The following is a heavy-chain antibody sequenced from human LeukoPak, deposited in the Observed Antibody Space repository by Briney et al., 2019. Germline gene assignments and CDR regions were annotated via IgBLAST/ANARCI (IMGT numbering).Heavy chain of an antibody. CDR1: GGSISSSSYY. Sequence: SETLSLTCTVSGGSISSSSYYWSWIRQPPGKGLEWIGEINHSGSTNYNPSLKSRVTISVDTSKNQFSLKLSSVTAADTAVYYCARAPPYYYDSSGYYVIDAFDIWGQGTMVTVSS. J-gene: IGHJ3*02. CDR3: ARAPPYYYDSSGYYVIDAFDI. V-gene: IGHV4-39*07. D-gene: IGHD3-22*01. CDR2: INHSGST.